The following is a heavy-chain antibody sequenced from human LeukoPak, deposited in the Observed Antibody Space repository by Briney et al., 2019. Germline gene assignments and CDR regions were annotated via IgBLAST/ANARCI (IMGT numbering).Heavy chain of an antibody. CDR2: ISAYNGNT. CDR3: ARWINSSSSLDY. J-gene: IGHJ4*02. Sequence: ASVKVSCKASGYTFTSYGISWVRQAPGQGLEWMGWISAYNGNTNYAQKFQGRVTITRNTSISTAYMELSSLRSEDTAVYYCARWINSSSSLDYWGQGTLVTVSS. V-gene: IGHV1-18*01. CDR1: GYTFTSYG. D-gene: IGHD6-6*01.